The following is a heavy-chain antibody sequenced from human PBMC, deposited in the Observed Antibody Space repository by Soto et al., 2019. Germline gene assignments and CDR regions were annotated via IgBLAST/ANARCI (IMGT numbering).Heavy chain of an antibody. D-gene: IGHD2-15*01. CDR1: GFTFSSYA. Sequence: GGSLRLSCAAAGFTFSSYAMSWVRQAPGKGLEWVSSISAAGGTTYYAESVTGRFTITRDNLKNTMFLQMNSLRAEDTATYYCAKNRGPLGGWFDPWGQGALVTVS. CDR3: AKNRGPLGGWFDP. V-gene: IGHV3-23*01. CDR2: ISAAGGTT. J-gene: IGHJ5*02.